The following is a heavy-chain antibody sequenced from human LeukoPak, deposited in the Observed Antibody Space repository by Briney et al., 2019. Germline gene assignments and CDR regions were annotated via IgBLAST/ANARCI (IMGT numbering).Heavy chain of an antibody. J-gene: IGHJ3*02. CDR2: IYYSVST. Sequence: SETLSLTCTVSGGSVSSGSYYWSWIRQPPGGGLEWIGYIYYSVSTNYNPSLKSRVTISVDTSKNQFSLKLSSVTAPDTAVYYCARDYCSSTSCNTFNMWGQGAMVTVSS. CDR1: GGSVSSGSYY. V-gene: IGHV4-61*01. D-gene: IGHD2-2*01. CDR3: ARDYCSSTSCNTFNM.